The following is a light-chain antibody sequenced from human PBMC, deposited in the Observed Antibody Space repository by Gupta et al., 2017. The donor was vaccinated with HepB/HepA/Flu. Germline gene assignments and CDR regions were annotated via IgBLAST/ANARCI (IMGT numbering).Light chain of an antibody. V-gene: IGKV1-16*01. CDR1: RGINNH. CDR3: QQYNNYPLT. J-gene: IGKJ1*01. Sequence: DLQMTQSPSTLSASVGDRGTISCRASRGINNHLSWFQQRPGKAPKSLIYAASSMKSGVPSRFIGSRSGTKFTLTISSLQPEEFAAYYCQQYNNYPLTFGQGTKVEIK. CDR2: AAS.